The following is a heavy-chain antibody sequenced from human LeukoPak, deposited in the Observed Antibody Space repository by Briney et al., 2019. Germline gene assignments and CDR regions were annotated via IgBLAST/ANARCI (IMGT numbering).Heavy chain of an antibody. Sequence: GGSLRLSCAASGFTFSSYGMHWVRQAPGKGLEWVAFIRYDGSNKYYADSVKGRFTISRDNSKNTLYLQMNSLRAEDTAVYYCTRGPRYGSGRSYSSWGQGTLVTVSS. V-gene: IGHV3-30*02. J-gene: IGHJ5*02. CDR3: TRGPRYGSGRSYSS. CDR2: IRYDGSNK. D-gene: IGHD3-10*01. CDR1: GFTFSSYG.